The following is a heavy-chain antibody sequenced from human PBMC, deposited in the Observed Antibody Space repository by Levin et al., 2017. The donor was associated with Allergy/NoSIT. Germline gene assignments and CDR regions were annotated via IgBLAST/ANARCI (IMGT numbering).Heavy chain of an antibody. CDR2: IYIGGGT. J-gene: IGHJ4*02. V-gene: IGHV3-66*01. CDR1: GVTVFNNY. D-gene: IGHD3-10*01. CDR3: GRDGPGGGH. Sequence: GESLKISCTASGVTVFNNYFMWVRQAPGKGLEWVSHIYIGGGTNYADSVKGRFSVSRDNSKNTVYLQMNSLRADDTAVYYCGRDGPGGGHWGPGTQVTVSS.